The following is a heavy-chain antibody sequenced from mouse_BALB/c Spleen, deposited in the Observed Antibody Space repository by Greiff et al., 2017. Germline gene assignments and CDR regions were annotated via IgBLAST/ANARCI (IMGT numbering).Heavy chain of an antibody. Sequence: EVKLVESGGGLVKPGGSLKLSCAASGFTFSSYAMSWVRQTPEKRLEWVASISSGGSTYYPDSVMGRFTISRDNATNILYLQMSSLRAEDTAMYYCASWGYYAMDDWGQGTSVTVSS. CDR1: GFTFSSYA. V-gene: IGHV5-6-5*01. CDR2: ISSGGST. D-gene: IGHD4-1*01. J-gene: IGHJ4*01. CDR3: ASWGYYAMDD.